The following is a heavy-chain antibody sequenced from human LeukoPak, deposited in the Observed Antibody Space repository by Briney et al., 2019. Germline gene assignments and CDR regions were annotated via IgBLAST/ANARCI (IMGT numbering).Heavy chain of an antibody. J-gene: IGHJ4*02. V-gene: IGHV1-69-2*01. CDR1: GYTFTDYY. Sequence: GASVKVSCKASGYTFTDYYMHWVQQAPGKGLEWMGRVDPEDGETIYAEKFQGRVTITADTSTDTAYMELSSLRSEDTAVYHCATVRFGVVAADYWGQGTLVTVSS. D-gene: IGHD3-3*01. CDR3: ATVRFGVVAADY. CDR2: VDPEDGET.